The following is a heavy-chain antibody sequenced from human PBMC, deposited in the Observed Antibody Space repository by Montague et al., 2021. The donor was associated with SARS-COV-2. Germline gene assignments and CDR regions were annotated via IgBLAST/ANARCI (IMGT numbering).Heavy chain of an antibody. D-gene: IGHD4-23*01. Sequence: SLRLFCAASGFIFSSYRMNWVRQAPGKGLEWVSYISSSSSTKHYADSVKGRFTISRDNAKNSLYLQMNSLRAEDTAVYYCARDIGGYFDLWGRGTLVTVSS. CDR2: ISSSSSTK. CDR3: ARDIGGYFDL. CDR1: GFIFSSYR. V-gene: IGHV3-48*04. J-gene: IGHJ2*01.